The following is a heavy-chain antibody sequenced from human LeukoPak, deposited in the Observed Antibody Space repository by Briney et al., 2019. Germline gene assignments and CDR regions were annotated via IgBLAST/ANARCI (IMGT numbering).Heavy chain of an antibody. CDR3: ARGVSDYYFDY. CDR1: GSTFSSYA. Sequence: SVKVSCKASGSTFSSYAISWVRQAPGQGLEWMGGIIPIFGTANYAQKFQGRVTITADKSTSTAYMELSSLRSEDTAVYYCARGVSDYYFDYWGQGTLVTVSS. J-gene: IGHJ4*02. D-gene: IGHD6-13*01. CDR2: IIPIFGTA. V-gene: IGHV1-69*06.